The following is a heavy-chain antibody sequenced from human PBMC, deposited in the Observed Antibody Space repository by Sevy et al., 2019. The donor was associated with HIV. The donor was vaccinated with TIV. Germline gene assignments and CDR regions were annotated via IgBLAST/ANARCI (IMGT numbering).Heavy chain of an antibody. CDR3: VRAIAVGYFDL. CDR2: ISSSSSYI. D-gene: IGHD6-19*01. J-gene: IGHJ2*01. Sequence: GGSLRLSCAASGFTFSSYSMNWVRQAPGKGLEWVSSISSSSSYIYYADSVKGRFTISRDNAKNSLYLQMNSLRAEDTAVYYCVRAIAVGYFDLWGRGTLVTVSS. V-gene: IGHV3-21*01. CDR1: GFTFSSYS.